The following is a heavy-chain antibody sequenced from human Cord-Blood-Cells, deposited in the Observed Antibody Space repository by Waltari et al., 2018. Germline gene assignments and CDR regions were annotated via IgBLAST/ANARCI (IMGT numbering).Heavy chain of an antibody. Sequence: QVQLVQSGAEVKKPGASVKVSCTASGYTFPGYYMPWVRQAPGQGLEWMGWINPNSGGTNYAQKFQGRVTMTRDTSISTAYMELSRLRSDDTAVYYCARERYGGYDDAFDIWGQGTMVTVSS. CDR3: ARERYGGYDDAFDI. D-gene: IGHD5-12*01. CDR1: GYTFPGYY. V-gene: IGHV1-2*02. CDR2: INPNSGGT. J-gene: IGHJ3*02.